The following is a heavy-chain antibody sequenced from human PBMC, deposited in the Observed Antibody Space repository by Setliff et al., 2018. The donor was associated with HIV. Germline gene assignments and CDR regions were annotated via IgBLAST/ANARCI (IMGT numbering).Heavy chain of an antibody. V-gene: IGHV1-69*10. CDR1: GGTFSSYA. Sequence: SVKVSCKASGGTFSSYAISWVRQAPGQGLEWMGGIIPILGIANYAQKFQGRVTITADKSTGTAYMELSSLRSEDTAVYYCARYKADSSGYYYSHYYYYMDVWGKGTTVTVSS. D-gene: IGHD3-22*01. J-gene: IGHJ6*03. CDR3: ARYKADSSGYYYSHYYYYMDV. CDR2: IIPILGIA.